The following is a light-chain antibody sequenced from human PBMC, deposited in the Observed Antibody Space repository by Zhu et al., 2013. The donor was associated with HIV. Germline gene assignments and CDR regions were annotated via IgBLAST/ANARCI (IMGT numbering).Light chain of an antibody. J-gene: IGLJ3*02. CDR1: SSDVGGYRY. Sequence: QSALTQPPSASGSPGQSVTISCTGTSSDVGGYRYVSWYQQHPGKAPKLMIYEVTNRPSGVPDRFSGSKSGNTASLTVSGLQAGDEAVYHCATWDDSVNGWVFGGGTKLTVL. CDR2: EVT. CDR3: ATWDDSVNGWV. V-gene: IGLV2-8*01.